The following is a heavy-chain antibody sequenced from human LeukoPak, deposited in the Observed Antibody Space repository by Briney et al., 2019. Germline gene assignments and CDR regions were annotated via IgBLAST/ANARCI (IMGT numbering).Heavy chain of an antibody. D-gene: IGHD3-22*01. CDR2: IRYDGSNK. CDR1: GFTFSSYG. J-gene: IGHJ4*02. CDR3: ARDRPDRITMIVVVISFDY. V-gene: IGHV3-30*02. Sequence: GGSLRLSCAASGFTFSSYGMHWVRQAPGKGLEWVAFIRYDGSNKYYADSVKGRFTISRDNSKNTLYLQMNSLRAEDTAVYYCARDRPDRITMIVVVISFDYWGQGTLVTVSS.